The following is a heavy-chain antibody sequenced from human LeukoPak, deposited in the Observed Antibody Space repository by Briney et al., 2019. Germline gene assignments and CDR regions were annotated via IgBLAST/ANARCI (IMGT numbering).Heavy chain of an antibody. V-gene: IGHV4-59*01. CDR1: GGSISSYY. CDR2: IYYSGST. D-gene: IGHD3-22*01. Sequence: SETLSLTCTVSGGSISSYYWSWIRQPPGKGLEWIGYIYYSGSTNYNPSLKSRVTISVDTSKNQFSLKLSSVTAADTAVYYCARGGPSHYCYDSSGYFDYWGQGTLVTVSS. CDR3: ARGGPSHYCYDSSGYFDY. J-gene: IGHJ4*02.